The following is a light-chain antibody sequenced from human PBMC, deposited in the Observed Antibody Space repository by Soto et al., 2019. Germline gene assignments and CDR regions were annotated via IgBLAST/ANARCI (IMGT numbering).Light chain of an antibody. CDR1: QSIGSW. Sequence: DIQMTQSPSPLSASVGDRVIIVFRASQSIGSWLAWYRQKPGKAPEVLVWDASSLQRGVPSRFSGSGSGTEFTLTISSLQPDDFATYYCQQYNGYSTWTFGQGTKVDIK. CDR2: DAS. V-gene: IGKV1-5*02. CDR3: QQYNGYSTWT. J-gene: IGKJ1*01.